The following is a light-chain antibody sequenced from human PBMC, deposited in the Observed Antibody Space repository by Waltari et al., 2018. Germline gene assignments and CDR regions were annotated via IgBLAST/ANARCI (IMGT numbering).Light chain of an antibody. CDR1: QRIGAW. CDR2: RAA. V-gene: IGKV1-5*03. J-gene: IGKJ3*01. CDR3: HQYLSSST. Sequence: DIQLTQSPTTLSASIGDRVTITCRASQRIGAWLAWYQQKPGKAPKLLVQRAATLENGVPSRFSGRESGTEFTLTINNLQPDDFATYFCHQYLSSSTFGAGTTVDFK.